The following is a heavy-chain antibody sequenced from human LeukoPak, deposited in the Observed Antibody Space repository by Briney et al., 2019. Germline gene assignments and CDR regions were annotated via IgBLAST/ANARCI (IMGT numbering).Heavy chain of an antibody. J-gene: IGHJ4*02. CDR3: ARAPDSTMYYFDY. V-gene: IGHV1-18*01. CDR2: RSIYNGNT. Sequence: GASVKVSCKASGYDFINYGISWVRQAPGQGLEWMGWRSIYNGNTDYKLQGRVTMTTDTSTSTAYMEVRSLRSDDTAVYYCARAPDSTMYYFDYWGQGTLVTVSS. D-gene: IGHD2-2*01. CDR1: GYDFINYG.